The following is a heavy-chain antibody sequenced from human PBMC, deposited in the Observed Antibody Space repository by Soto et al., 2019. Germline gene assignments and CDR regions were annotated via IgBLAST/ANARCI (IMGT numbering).Heavy chain of an antibody. CDR2: IWDDGSDT. D-gene: IGHD1-26*01. J-gene: IGHJ4*02. CDR1: GFSFSNYG. CDR3: ARREGYYFDF. Sequence: PGGSLRLSCVASGFSFSNYGMHWVRQAPGKGLEWVAIIWDDGSDTFYADSVKGRFTISRDVSKSTLYLQMNSLRPEDTAVYYCARREGYYFDFWGQGTLVTVSS. V-gene: IGHV3-33*03.